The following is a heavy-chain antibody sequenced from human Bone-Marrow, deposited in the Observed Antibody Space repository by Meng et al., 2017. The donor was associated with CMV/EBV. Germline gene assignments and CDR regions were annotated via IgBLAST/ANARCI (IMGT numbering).Heavy chain of an antibody. J-gene: IGHJ5*02. CDR1: GGTFSSYT. D-gene: IGHD3-10*01. Sequence: SVKVSCKASGGTFSSYTISWVRQAPGQGLEWMGRIISILGIANYAQKFQGRLTMTRNTSINTAYMDLSSLRSEDTAIYYCTRGRGSTHKGNWFDPWGQGTLVTVSS. CDR2: IISILGIA. CDR3: TRGRGSTHKGNWFDP. V-gene: IGHV1-69*02.